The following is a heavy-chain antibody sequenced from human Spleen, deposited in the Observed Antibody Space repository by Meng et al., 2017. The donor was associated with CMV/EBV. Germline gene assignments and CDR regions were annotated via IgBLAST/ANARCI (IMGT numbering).Heavy chain of an antibody. J-gene: IGHJ3*01. CDR1: GFTFSSYA. D-gene: IGHD1-26*01. V-gene: IGHV3-23*01. Sequence: GGSLRLSCAASGFTFSSYAINWVRQAPGKGLEWVSAITNSGSSTYYADSVKGRFTISRDSSKNTLYLQMNSLGADDTAVYYCAKVRIVGATRADAFDVWGQGTLVTVSS. CDR3: AKVRIVGATRADAFDV. CDR2: ITNSGSST.